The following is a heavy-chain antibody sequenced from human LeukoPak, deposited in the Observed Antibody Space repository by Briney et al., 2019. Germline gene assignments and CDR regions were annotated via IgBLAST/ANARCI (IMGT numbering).Heavy chain of an antibody. D-gene: IGHD2-15*01. CDR2: ISDSGGST. CDR1: GFPVSSYA. V-gene: IGHV3-64D*09. Sequence: PGRSLRLSCSASGFPVSSYAMHWVRQAPGKALEYVSAISDSGGSTYYADSVKGRFTISRDNSKNTLYLQMSSLRAEDTAVYFCVRGYSFGPYGMDVWGQGTTVTVSS. CDR3: VRGYSFGPYGMDV. J-gene: IGHJ6*02.